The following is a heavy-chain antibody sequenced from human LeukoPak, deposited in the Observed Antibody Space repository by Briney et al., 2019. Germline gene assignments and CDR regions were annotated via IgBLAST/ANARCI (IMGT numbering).Heavy chain of an antibody. CDR2: IQSKTDGGPP. CDR1: GFPFRTYW. Sequence: SGGSLRLSCAASGFPFRTYWMSWVRQAPGKGLEWVGRIQSKTDGGPPDYAAPVTGRFTISRDDSTNTLYLQMNSLKTEDTAVYYCTTDRGALTSWGQGTLVTVSS. D-gene: IGHD3-10*01. V-gene: IGHV3-15*01. J-gene: IGHJ5*02. CDR3: TTDRGALTS.